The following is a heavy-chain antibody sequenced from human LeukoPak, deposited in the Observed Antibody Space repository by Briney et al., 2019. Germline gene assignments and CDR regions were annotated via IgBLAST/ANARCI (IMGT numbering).Heavy chain of an antibody. D-gene: IGHD1-26*01. CDR3: ARGLLSIWGSYHFDY. V-gene: IGHV1-2*02. CDR1: GYTFTGYY. CDR2: INPNSGGT. J-gene: IGHJ4*02. Sequence: ASVKVSCKASGYTFTGYYRHWVRQAPGQGLEWMGWINPNSGGTNYAQKFQGRVTMTRDTSISTAYMELSRLRSDDTAVYYCARGLLSIWGSYHFDYWGQGTLVTVSS.